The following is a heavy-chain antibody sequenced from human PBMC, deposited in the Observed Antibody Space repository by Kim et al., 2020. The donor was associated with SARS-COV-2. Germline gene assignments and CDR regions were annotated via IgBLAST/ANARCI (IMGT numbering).Heavy chain of an antibody. D-gene: IGHD6-13*01. CDR3: ARDRVAAAGTFDP. J-gene: IGHJ5*02. V-gene: IGHV1-69*01. Sequence: YAQKFQGRVTITADESTSTAYMELSSLRSEDTAVYYCARDRVAAAGTFDPWGQGTLVTVSS.